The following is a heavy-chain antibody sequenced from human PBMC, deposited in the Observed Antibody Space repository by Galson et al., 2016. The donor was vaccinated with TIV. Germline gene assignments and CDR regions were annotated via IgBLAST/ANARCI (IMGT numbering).Heavy chain of an antibody. CDR3: ARDRPSGLFDH. Sequence: LSLTCTVSGGSVISGDYHWGWIRQHPGKGLEWIGSMYYAGRTYYNPSLRGRVAISIDTSKNQFSLKLRSMTAADTAVYYCARDRPSGLFDHWGQGTQVTVSS. J-gene: IGHJ4*02. D-gene: IGHD1-26*01. CDR1: GGSVISGDYH. CDR2: MYYAGRT. V-gene: IGHV4-39*07.